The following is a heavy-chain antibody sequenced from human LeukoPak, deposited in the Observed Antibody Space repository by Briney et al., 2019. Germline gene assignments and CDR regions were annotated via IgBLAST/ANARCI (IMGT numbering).Heavy chain of an antibody. CDR3: ARGEKGSSSGSINY. J-gene: IGHJ4*02. D-gene: IGHD6-6*01. CDR1: GGSINSGTYY. Sequence: PSETLSLTCTVSGGSINSGTYYWSWIRQPARKGLEWIGRMYTSGSTNYNPSLESRVTISVDTSKNQFSLKLSSVTAADTAVYYCARGEKGSSSGSINYWGQGTLVTVSS. CDR2: MYTSGST. V-gene: IGHV4-61*02.